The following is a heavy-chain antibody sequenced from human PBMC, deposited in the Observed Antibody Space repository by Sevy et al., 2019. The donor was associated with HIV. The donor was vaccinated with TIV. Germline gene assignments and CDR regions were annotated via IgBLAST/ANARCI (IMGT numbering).Heavy chain of an antibody. V-gene: IGHV5-51*01. CDR2: IYPGDSDT. D-gene: IGHD2-15*01. CDR1: GYSFTSYW. J-gene: IGHJ4*02. Sequence: GESLKISCKGSGYSFTSYWIGWVRQMPGKGLEWMGIIYPGDSDTRYSPSFQGQVTISADKSISTAYLQWSSLKASDTAMYYCARHVYSSGGSCYSDYWGQGTLVTVSS. CDR3: ARHVYSSGGSCYSDY.